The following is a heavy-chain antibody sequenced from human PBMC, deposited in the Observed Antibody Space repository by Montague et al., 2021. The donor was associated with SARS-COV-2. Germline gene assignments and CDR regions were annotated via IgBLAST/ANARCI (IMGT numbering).Heavy chain of an antibody. CDR2: IYYSGST. CDR3: ARVGRQQLVRLSGMDV. J-gene: IGHJ6*02. V-gene: IGHV4-39*07. Sequence: SETLSLTCTVSGGSISSSSYYWGWIRQPPGKGLEWIGSIYYSGSTYYNPSLKSRATISVDTSKNQFSLKLSSVTAADTAVYYRARVGRQQLVRLSGMDVWGQGTTVTVSS. CDR1: GGSISSSSYY. D-gene: IGHD6-13*01.